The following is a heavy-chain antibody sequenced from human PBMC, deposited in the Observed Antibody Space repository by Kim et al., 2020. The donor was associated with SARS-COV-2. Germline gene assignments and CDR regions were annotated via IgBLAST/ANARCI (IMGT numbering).Heavy chain of an antibody. Sequence: SETLSLTCTVSGGSISSSSYYWGWIRQPPGKGLEWIGSIYYSGSTYYNPSLKSRVTISVDTSKNQFSLKLSSVTAADTAVYYCASYPWYPNWFDPWGQGTLVTVSS. CDR2: IYYSGST. V-gene: IGHV4-39*07. CDR3: ASYPWYPNWFDP. J-gene: IGHJ5*02. CDR1: GGSISSSSYY. D-gene: IGHD6-13*01.